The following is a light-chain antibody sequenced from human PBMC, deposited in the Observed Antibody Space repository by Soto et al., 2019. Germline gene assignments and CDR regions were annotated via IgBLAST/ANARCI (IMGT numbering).Light chain of an antibody. Sequence: IQMMQSPATMSVSPGGSSTLSGRARQTIYSNVAWYQQRPGQAPRLLIYRASARATGIPARFSGSGSGTEFTLTIGSPQSDDSAVYYRPQYQNLWTFGQGTKVDIK. J-gene: IGKJ1*01. CDR2: RAS. V-gene: IGKV3-15*01. CDR1: QTIYSN. CDR3: PQYQNLWT.